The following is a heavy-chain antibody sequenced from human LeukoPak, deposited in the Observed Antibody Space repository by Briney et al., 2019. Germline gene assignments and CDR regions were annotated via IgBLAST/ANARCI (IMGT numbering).Heavy chain of an antibody. CDR3: ASSIDSSSWYGTYNYFYYYMDV. Sequence: ASVKVSCKASGYSFTGYYMHWVRQAPGQGLEWMGWIKPNSGGTNYAQKFQGRVTMTRDTSISTAYMELSRLRSDDTAVYYCASSIDSSSWYGTYNYFYYYMDVWGKGTTVTVSS. J-gene: IGHJ6*03. D-gene: IGHD6-13*01. CDR2: IKPNSGGT. V-gene: IGHV1-2*02. CDR1: GYSFTGYY.